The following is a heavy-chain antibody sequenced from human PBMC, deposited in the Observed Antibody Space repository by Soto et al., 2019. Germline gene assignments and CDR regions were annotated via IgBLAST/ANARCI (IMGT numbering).Heavy chain of an antibody. CDR2: INAYNGNT. D-gene: IGHD3-3*01. Sequence: ASVKVSCKASGYTFTSYGISWVRQAPGQGLEWMGWINAYNGNTNYAQKLQGRVTMTTDTSTSTAYMELRSLRSDDTAVFYCSRDPLSKPDDFWSGYAPYYFDYWGQGTLVTVSS. CDR3: SRDPLSKPDDFWSGYAPYYFDY. V-gene: IGHV1-18*01. CDR1: GYTFTSYG. J-gene: IGHJ4*02.